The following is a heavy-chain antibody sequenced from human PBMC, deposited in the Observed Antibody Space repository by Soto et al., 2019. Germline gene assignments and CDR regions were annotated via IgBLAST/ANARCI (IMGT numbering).Heavy chain of an antibody. J-gene: IGHJ6*02. CDR3: ATHYPYSSSWYREGMDV. D-gene: IGHD6-13*01. V-gene: IGHV5-10-1*01. CDR1: GYSFTSYW. Sequence: GESLKISCKGSGYSFTSYWISWVRQMPGKGLEWMGRIDPSDSYTNYSPSFQGHVTISADKSISTAYLQWSSLKASDTAMYHCATHYPYSSSWYREGMDVWGQGTTVTVSS. CDR2: IDPSDSYT.